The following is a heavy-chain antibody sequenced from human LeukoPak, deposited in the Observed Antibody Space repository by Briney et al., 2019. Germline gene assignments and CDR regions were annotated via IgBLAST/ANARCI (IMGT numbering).Heavy chain of an antibody. CDR1: GFTLSSYA. CDR2: ISYDGSNK. Sequence: GGSLRLSCAASGFTLSSYAMHWVRQAPGKGLEWVAVISYDGSNKYYADSVKGRFTISRDNSKNTLYLQMNSLRAEDTAVYYCARAEQSLMSDAFDIWGQGTMVPVSS. CDR3: ARAEQSLMSDAFDI. D-gene: IGHD6-19*01. V-gene: IGHV3-30*04. J-gene: IGHJ3*02.